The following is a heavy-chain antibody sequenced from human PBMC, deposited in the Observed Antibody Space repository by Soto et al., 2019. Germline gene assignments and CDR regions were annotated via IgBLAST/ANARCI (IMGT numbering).Heavy chain of an antibody. D-gene: IGHD3-22*01. CDR2: MNPNSGNT. J-gene: IGHJ3*02. V-gene: IGHV1-8*01. CDR1: GYTFTSYD. CDR3: ARLSWYYYDSSGYPTDAFDI. Sequence: ASVKVSFKASGYTFTSYDINWVRQATGQGLEWMGWMNPNSGNTGYAQKFQGRVTMTRNTSISTAYMELSSLRSEDTAVYYCARLSWYYYDSSGYPTDAFDIWGQGTMVTVSS.